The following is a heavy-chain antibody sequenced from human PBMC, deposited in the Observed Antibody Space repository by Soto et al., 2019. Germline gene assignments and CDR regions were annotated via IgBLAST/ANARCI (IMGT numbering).Heavy chain of an antibody. D-gene: IGHD3-10*01. V-gene: IGHV1-18*01. CDR3: ARVEAPFGESLH. Sequence: GASVKVSCKTSGYTFNSYTIAWVRQAPGQGLEWLGWISPDDGNTEYEQKFQGRVTMTADTLTNNAYLELRSLKSDDTAIYYCARVEAPFGESLHWGQGTQVTVSS. J-gene: IGHJ4*02. CDR2: ISPDDGNT. CDR1: GYTFNSYT.